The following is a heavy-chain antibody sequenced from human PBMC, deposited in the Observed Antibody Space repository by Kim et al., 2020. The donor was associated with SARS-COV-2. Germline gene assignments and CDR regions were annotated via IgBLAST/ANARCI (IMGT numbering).Heavy chain of an antibody. CDR3: AKEGTTYCSGGSCYAR. CDR1: GFTFSSYA. V-gene: IGHV3-23*01. CDR2: ISGSGGST. J-gene: IGHJ4*02. D-gene: IGHD2-15*01. Sequence: GGSLRLSCAASGFTFSSYAMSWVRQAPGKGLEWVSAISGSGGSTYYADSVKGRFTISRDNSKNTLYLQMNSLRAEDTAVYYCAKEGTTYCSGGSCYARWGQGTLVTVSS.